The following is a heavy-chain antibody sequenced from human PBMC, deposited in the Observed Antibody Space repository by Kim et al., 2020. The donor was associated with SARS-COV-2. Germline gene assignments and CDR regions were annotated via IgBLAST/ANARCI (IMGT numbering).Heavy chain of an antibody. CDR2: ISYDGRNK. CDR3: ARDAVTMVRGGLPYYFDY. D-gene: IGHD3-10*01. CDR1: GFTFSSYA. J-gene: IGHJ4*02. Sequence: GGSLRLSCAASGFTFSSYAMHWVRQAQGKGLEWVAVISYDGRNKYYADSGKGRFTISRENSKNTLYLKMNSLRAEDTAVYYCARDAVTMVRGGLPYYFDYWGQGTLVTVSS. V-gene: IGHV3-30*04.